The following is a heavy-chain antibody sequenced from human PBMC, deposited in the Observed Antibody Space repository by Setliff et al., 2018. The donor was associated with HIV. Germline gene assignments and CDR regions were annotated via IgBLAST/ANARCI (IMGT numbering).Heavy chain of an antibody. CDR2: MSGSGRGSVT. Sequence: GGSLRLSCAASGFAFSSSEMNWVRQAPGKGLEWVSYMSGSGRGSVTTYADSVRGRFTISRDNAKNSLYLQMDSLRAEDTAIYYCAGEGVVITCNAFDIWGLGTMVTVSS. J-gene: IGHJ3*02. CDR3: AGEGVVITCNAFDI. V-gene: IGHV3-48*03. D-gene: IGHD3-3*01. CDR1: GFAFSSSE.